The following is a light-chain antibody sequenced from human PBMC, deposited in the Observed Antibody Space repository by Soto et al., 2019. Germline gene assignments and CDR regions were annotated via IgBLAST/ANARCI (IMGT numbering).Light chain of an antibody. CDR3: QQYGTSPRT. J-gene: IGKJ1*01. V-gene: IGKV3-20*01. CDR2: GAS. Sequence: EVELTQSPGTLSLSPGDTATLSCGASQSVTSNYLAWYQQKAGQPPRLLIYGASTRASGIPDRFSGSGSGTGFTLTIDRLEPEDIAVYYCQQYGTSPRTFGRGTKVEIK. CDR1: QSVTSNY.